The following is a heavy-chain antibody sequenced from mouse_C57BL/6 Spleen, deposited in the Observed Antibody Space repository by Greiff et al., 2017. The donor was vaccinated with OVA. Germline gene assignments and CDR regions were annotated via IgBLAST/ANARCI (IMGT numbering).Heavy chain of an antibody. CDR1: GFTFSDYG. V-gene: IGHV5-17*01. D-gene: IGHD3-3*01. Sequence: EVQLVESGGGLVKPGGSLKLSCAASGFTFSDYGMHWVRQAPEKGLEWVAYISSGSGTIYYADTVKGRFTISRDNATNTLFLQMTSLRSEDTAMDYCARPGTSLLDYWGQGTTLTVSS. J-gene: IGHJ2*01. CDR2: ISSGSGTI. CDR3: ARPGTSLLDY.